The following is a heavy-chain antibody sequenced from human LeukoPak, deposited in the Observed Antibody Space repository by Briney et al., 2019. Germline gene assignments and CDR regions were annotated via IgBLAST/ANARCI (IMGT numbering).Heavy chain of an antibody. CDR2: TNPNSGDT. CDR1: GYTFTGYY. J-gene: IGHJ4*02. Sequence: ASVKVSCKASGYTFTGYYMHWVRQAPGQGLEWMGWTNPNSGDTNYAQKFQGRVTMTRDTSIGTAYMELSSLRSDDTAVYYCARGGATNGVCCLFDYWGQGTLVTVSS. D-gene: IGHD2-8*01. CDR3: ARGGATNGVCCLFDY. V-gene: IGHV1-2*02.